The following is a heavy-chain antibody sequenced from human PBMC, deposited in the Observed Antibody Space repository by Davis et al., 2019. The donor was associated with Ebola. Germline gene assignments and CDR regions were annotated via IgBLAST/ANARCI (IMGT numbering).Heavy chain of an antibody. Sequence: SVTVSCQASGYTFTGYYMHWVRQPPGQGLEWMGRINPNSGGTNYAQKFQGRVTMTRDTSISTAYMELSRLRSDDTAVYYCARAQFPTTSDHWGQGTLVTVSS. CDR2: INPNSGGT. CDR3: ARAQFPTTSDH. J-gene: IGHJ4*02. V-gene: IGHV1-2*06. D-gene: IGHD1-1*01. CDR1: GYTFTGYY.